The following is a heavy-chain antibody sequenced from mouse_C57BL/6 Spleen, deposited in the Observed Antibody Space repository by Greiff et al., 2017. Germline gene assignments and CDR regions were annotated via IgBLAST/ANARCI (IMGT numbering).Heavy chain of an antibody. CDR2: ISYSGST. J-gene: IGHJ4*01. V-gene: IGHV3-1*01. Sequence: EVKLMESGPGMVKPSQSLSLTCTVTGYSITSGYDWHWLRHFPGNKLEWMGYISYSGSTNYNPSLKSRISITHDTSKNHFFLKLNSVTTEDTAAYYCARGNRYYAMDYWGQGTSVTVSS. D-gene: IGHD2-14*01. CDR1: GYSITSGYD. CDR3: ARGNRYYAMDY.